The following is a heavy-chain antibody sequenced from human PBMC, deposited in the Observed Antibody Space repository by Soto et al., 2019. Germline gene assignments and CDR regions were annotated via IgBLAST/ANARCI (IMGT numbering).Heavy chain of an antibody. CDR3: AGDYASGGYDF. V-gene: IGHV3-53*01. D-gene: IGHD5-12*01. CDR1: GFSVSTTY. CDR2: LSDRGTS. J-gene: IGHJ4*02. Sequence: PGGSLRLSCAASGFSVSTTYMSWVRQAPGKGLEWVSTLSDRGTSHFADSVTGRFSVSRDNSKNTLYLQMNGLRVDDTAIYYCAGDYASGGYDFRGQGTQVTVS.